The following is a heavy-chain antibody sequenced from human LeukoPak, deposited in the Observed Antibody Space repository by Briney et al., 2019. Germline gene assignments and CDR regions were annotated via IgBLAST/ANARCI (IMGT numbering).Heavy chain of an antibody. CDR1: GFTFSSYA. D-gene: IGHD2-2*01. J-gene: IGHJ4*02. V-gene: IGHV3-23*01. Sequence: GGSLRLSCAASGFTFSSYAMSWVRQAPGKGLEWVSGISGTGGTTYYADSVKGRFTIARDNSQNTLFLQMDSLRAEDTALYFCVKVRPPYASIYDYWGQGTLVTVSS. CDR2: ISGTGGTT. CDR3: VKVRPPYASIYDY.